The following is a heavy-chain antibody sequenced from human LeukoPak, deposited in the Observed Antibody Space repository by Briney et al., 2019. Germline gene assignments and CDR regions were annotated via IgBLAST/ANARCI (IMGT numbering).Heavy chain of an antibody. CDR2: IYTSGST. CDR1: GGSISNNN. J-gene: IGHJ4*01. Sequence: PETLSLTCTVSGGSISNNNWGWIRQPAGKGLEWIGRIYTSGSTNYNPSPKSRVTMSVDTSKNQFCLNLNSVIAADTALYYCARGATYGSAAYFDYWGQGTVDTVSS. D-gene: IGHD6-19*01. V-gene: IGHV4-4*07. CDR3: ARGATYGSAAYFDY.